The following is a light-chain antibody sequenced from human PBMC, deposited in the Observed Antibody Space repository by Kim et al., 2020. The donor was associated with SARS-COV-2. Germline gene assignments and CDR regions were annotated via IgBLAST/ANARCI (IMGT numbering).Light chain of an antibody. Sequence: VSPGERATLSCRASQSVSSKLAWFQQKPGQAPRLLINGASTRATGIPARFSGSGSGTEFTLTINSLQSEDFAVYYCQQYDNWPFTFGPGTKVDIK. J-gene: IGKJ3*01. CDR2: GAS. V-gene: IGKV3-15*01. CDR3: QQYDNWPFT. CDR1: QSVSSK.